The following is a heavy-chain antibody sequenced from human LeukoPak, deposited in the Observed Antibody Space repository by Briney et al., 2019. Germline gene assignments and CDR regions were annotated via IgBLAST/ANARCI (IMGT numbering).Heavy chain of an antibody. CDR3: ARGDAFDI. J-gene: IGHJ3*02. CDR2: IYSGGST. V-gene: IGHV3-53*01. Sequence: PGGSLRLSCAASGFTVSSNYMSWVRQAPGKGLEWVSVIYSGGSTYYADSGKCRFTISRDNSKSTLYLQMNSLRAEDTAVYYCARGDAFDIWGQGTMVTVSS. CDR1: GFTVSSNY.